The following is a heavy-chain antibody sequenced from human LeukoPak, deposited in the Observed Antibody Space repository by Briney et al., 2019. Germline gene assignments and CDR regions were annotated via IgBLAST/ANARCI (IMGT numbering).Heavy chain of an antibody. D-gene: IGHD2-2*01. CDR3: ARRGRYCSSTSCVWFDP. Sequence: PSETLSLTCAVYGGSFSGYYWSWIRQPPGKGLEWIGEINHSGSTNYNPSLKSRVTISVDTSKNQFSLKLSSVTAADTAVYYCARRGRYCSSTSCVWFDPWGQGTLVTVSS. J-gene: IGHJ5*02. CDR1: GGSFSGYY. V-gene: IGHV4-34*01. CDR2: INHSGST.